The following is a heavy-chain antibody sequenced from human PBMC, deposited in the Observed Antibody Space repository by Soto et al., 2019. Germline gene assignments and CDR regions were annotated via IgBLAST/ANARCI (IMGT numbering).Heavy chain of an antibody. V-gene: IGHV4-30-2*01. CDR3: ARVPGP. CDR2: IYHSGST. CDR1: GGSISSGGYS. J-gene: IGHJ5*02. Sequence: QLQLRESGSGLVKPSQTLSLTCAVSGGSISSGGYSWSWIRQPPGKGLEWIGYIYHSGSTYYNPSLKSRVTISVDRSKNQFSLKLSSVTAADTAVYYCARVPGPWGQGSLVTVYS.